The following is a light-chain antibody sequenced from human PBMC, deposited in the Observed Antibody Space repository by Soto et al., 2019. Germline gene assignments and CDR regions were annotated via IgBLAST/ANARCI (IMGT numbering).Light chain of an antibody. Sequence: EVVMTQSPATLSVSPGERVTLSCRASQRVSSKIAWYQQKPGKAPRLLIDAASPMATGIPARFSGSGSETDFTLTISSLQSEDFAVYYCQQYNDWPSFGQGTKVDNK. V-gene: IGKV3-15*01. J-gene: IGKJ1*01. CDR1: QRVSSK. CDR2: AAS. CDR3: QQYNDWPS.